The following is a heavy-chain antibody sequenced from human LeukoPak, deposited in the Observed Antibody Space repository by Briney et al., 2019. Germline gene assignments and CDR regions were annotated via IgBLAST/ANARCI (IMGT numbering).Heavy chain of an antibody. CDR1: GDSVSSNSAA. CDR2: TYYRSKWYN. D-gene: IGHD5-12*01. Sequence: SQTLSLTCAISGDSVSSNSAAWNWIRQSPSRGLEWLGRTYYRSKWYNDYAVSVKSRITINPDTSKNQFSLQLNSVTPEDTAVYYCARAGLNYSGYVYHYYGMDVWGQGTTVTVSS. CDR3: ARAGLNYSGYVYHYYGMDV. J-gene: IGHJ6*02. V-gene: IGHV6-1*01.